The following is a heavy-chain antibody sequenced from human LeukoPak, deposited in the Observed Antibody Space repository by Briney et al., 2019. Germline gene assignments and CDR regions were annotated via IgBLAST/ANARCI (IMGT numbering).Heavy chain of an antibody. CDR2: TYSGGST. CDR3: ARAGDRGSHIDF. CDR1: GFPVTTKD. D-gene: IGHD1-26*01. Sequence: GGSLRLSCAASGFPVTTKDMTWIRQAPGKGLEWVSVTYSGGSTFFADFVDGRFSISRDQSQNTLYLQMNSLRANDTAVYYCARAGDRGSHIDFWGQGTLVTVSS. J-gene: IGHJ4*02. V-gene: IGHV3-66*01.